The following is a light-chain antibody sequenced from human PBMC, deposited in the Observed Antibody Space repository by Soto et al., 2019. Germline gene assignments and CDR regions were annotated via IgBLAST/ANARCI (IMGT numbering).Light chain of an antibody. J-gene: IGLJ2*01. Sequence: QSALTQPASVSGSPGQSITISCTGTTSDVGSYNLVSWYQRHPGKAPKLMIYEGSKRPSGVSNRFSGSKSGNTASLTISGLQAEDEADYYCSSYAGSSTLAFGGGTKLTVL. V-gene: IGLV2-23*01. CDR3: SSYAGSSTLA. CDR2: EGS. CDR1: TSDVGSYNL.